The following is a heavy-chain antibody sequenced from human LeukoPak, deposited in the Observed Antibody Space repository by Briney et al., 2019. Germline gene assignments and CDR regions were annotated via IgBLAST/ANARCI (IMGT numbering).Heavy chain of an antibody. Sequence: GGSLRLSCAASGFTFSSYGMHWVRQAPGKGLEWVSAISGSGGSTYYADSVKGRFTISRDNSKNTLYLQMNSLRAEDTAVYYCAKEGDGNSGAFDIWGQGTMVTVSS. D-gene: IGHD4-23*01. CDR1: GFTFSSYG. J-gene: IGHJ3*02. V-gene: IGHV3-23*01. CDR3: AKEGDGNSGAFDI. CDR2: ISGSGGST.